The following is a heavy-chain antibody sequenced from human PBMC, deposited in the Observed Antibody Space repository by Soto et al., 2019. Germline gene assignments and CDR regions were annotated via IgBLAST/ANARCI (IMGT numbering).Heavy chain of an antibody. CDR2: FDPEDGER. CDR1: GYTLTELS. Sequence: GASVPVSCKVSGYTLTELSMHWVRQAPGKGLAWMGGFDPEDGERIYAQKFQGRVTMTEDTSTDAAYMELSSLRSEDTAVYYWATFPYNWNDYYYYGMDVWGQGTTVTVSS. J-gene: IGHJ6*02. D-gene: IGHD1-1*01. CDR3: ATFPYNWNDYYYYGMDV. V-gene: IGHV1-24*01.